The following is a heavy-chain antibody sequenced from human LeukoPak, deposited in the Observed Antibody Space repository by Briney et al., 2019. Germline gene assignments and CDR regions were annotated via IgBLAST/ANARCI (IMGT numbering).Heavy chain of an antibody. V-gene: IGHV3-7*01. J-gene: IGHJ4*02. Sequence: GGSLRLSCAASGFIFTNYWMGWVRQAPGKGLEWVANIKQDGSEKYYVDSVKGRFTISRDNAKNSLFLQMNSLRVEDTALFYCARISYYGGTPHFDYWGQGTLVTVSS. CDR2: IKQDGSEK. CDR3: ARISYYGGTPHFDY. D-gene: IGHD4-23*01. CDR1: GFIFTNYW.